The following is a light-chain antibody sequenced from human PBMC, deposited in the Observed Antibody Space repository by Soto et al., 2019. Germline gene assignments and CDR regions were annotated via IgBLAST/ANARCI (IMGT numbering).Light chain of an antibody. CDR3: QQYNSYSREGT. CDR1: QSISSW. CDR2: KAS. J-gene: IGKJ1*01. V-gene: IGKV1-5*03. Sequence: DIQMTQSPSTLSASVGDRVTITCLASQSISSWLAWYQQKPGKAPKLLIYKASSLESGVPSRFSGSGSGTEFTLTISSLQPDDFATYYCQQYNSYSREGTFGQGTKVDI.